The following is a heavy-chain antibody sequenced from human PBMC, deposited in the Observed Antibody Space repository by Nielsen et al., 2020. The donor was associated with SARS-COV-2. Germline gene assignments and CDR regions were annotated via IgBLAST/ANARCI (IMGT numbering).Heavy chain of an antibody. CDR1: GYSFTSYW. CDR3: ARLFTDIVVVPAAKGTNWFDP. D-gene: IGHD2-2*01. Sequence: KVSCKGSGYSFTSYWIGWVRQMPGKGLEWMGIIYPGDSDTRYSPSFQGQVTISADKSISTAYLQWSSLKASDTAMYYCARLFTDIVVVPAAKGTNWFDPWGQGTLVTVSS. V-gene: IGHV5-51*01. J-gene: IGHJ5*02. CDR2: IYPGDSDT.